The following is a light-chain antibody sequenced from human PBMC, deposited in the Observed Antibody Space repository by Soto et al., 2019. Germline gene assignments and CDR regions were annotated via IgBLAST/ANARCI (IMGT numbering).Light chain of an antibody. V-gene: IGKV3D-15*01. CDR3: QQRSNWPPVT. Sequence: EIVMTQSPATLSVSPGERATLSCRSSQSVANDLAWYQHKPGQAPRLLTHGASTRATGIPDRFSGSGSGTDFTLTISRLEPEDFAVYYCQQRSNWPPVTFGGGTKVDIK. J-gene: IGKJ4*01. CDR1: QSVAND. CDR2: GAS.